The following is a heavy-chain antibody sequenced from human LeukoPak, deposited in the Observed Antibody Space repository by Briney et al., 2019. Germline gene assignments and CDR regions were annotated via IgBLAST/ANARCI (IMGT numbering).Heavy chain of an antibody. CDR1: GYTFSSYY. J-gene: IGHJ4*02. CDR3: ARALSWFGDLHYQ. V-gene: IGHV1-46*01. Sequence: AASVKVSCKASGYTFSSYYIHWVRQAPGQGLEWMGIINPAGGSTTYAQVFQGRVTMTRDTSTSTVYMELSSLRSEDTAVYYCARALSWFGDLHYQWGQGTLVTVSS. CDR2: INPAGGST. D-gene: IGHD3-10*01.